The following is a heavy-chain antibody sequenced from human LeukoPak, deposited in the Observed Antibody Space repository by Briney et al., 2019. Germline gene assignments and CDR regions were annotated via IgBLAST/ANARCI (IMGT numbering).Heavy chain of an antibody. Sequence: GGSLRLSCEAAGFSFRDYPMGWVRRASGKRLEGVSGISAGADVIFYADPVKGRFTISRDNSKNTLYLQMNSLRAEDTAEYFCAREDFWSGFFDYWGRGILVTVSS. D-gene: IGHD3-3*01. J-gene: IGHJ4*02. CDR1: GFSFRDYP. CDR2: ISAGADVI. V-gene: IGHV3-23*01. CDR3: AREDFWSGFFDY.